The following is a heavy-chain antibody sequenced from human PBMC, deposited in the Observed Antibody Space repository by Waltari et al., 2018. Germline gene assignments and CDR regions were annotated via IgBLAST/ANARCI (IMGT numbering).Heavy chain of an antibody. D-gene: IGHD1-1*01. CDR2: SSRSGVPV. J-gene: IGHJ4*02. Sequence: EVQLVESGGGLVQPGGSLRLSCVASGFTFSSYEMNWVRQAPGRRLVSISKSSRSGVPVYYADSVKGRLTISRDNAKNSRYLQLNRLRAEDTAVYYCARGWNDGIHFDYWGQGILVTVSS. V-gene: IGHV3-48*03. CDR1: GFTFSSYE. CDR3: ARGWNDGIHFDY.